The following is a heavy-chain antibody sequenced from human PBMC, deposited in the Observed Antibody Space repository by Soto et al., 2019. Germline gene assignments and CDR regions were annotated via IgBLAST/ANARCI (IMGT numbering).Heavy chain of an antibody. Sequence: QVQLVQSGAEVKKPGASVKVSGKPSGYTLTSYGISGVRQAPGQGLEGMGWISAYNGNTNYAQKLQGRVTMTTDTSTSTAYMELRSLRSDDTAVYYCARRKVHIVPAGTYYGMDVWGQGTTVTVSS. CDR1: GYTLTSYG. CDR2: ISAYNGNT. D-gene: IGHD2-21*01. J-gene: IGHJ6*02. V-gene: IGHV1-18*01. CDR3: ARRKVHIVPAGTYYGMDV.